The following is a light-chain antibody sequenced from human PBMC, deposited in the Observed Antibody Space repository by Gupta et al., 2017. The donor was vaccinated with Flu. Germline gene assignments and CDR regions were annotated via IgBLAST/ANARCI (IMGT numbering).Light chain of an antibody. V-gene: IGKV3-20*01. J-gene: IGKJ1*01. CDR1: QSVSSSY. CDR2: GAS. Sequence: IVLTQSPGTLSLSPGERATLSCRASQSVSSSYLAWYQQKPGQAPRPLIYGASSRATGIPDRFSGSGSGTDFTLTNSRLEPEDFAVYYCQQYGSSPRTFGQGTKVEIK. CDR3: QQYGSSPRT.